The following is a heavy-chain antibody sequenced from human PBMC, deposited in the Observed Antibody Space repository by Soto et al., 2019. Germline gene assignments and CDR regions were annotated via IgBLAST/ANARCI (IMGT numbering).Heavy chain of an antibody. D-gene: IGHD3-22*01. V-gene: IGHV1-18*01. J-gene: IGHJ3*02. CDR2: INGYNGDT. Sequence: GASVKVSCKASGGTFSSYAISWGRQAPGQGLEWMGWINGYNGDTNYAQKFQGRVTMTIDTSTTTAFMELRSLRSDDTAVYYCATPRPLYYYNSSGYSRYAFDICGQGIMVTVSS. CDR3: ATPRPLYYYNSSGYSRYAFDI. CDR1: GGTFSSYA.